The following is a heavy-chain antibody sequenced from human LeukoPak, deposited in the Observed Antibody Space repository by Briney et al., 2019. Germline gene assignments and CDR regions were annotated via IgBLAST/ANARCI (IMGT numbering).Heavy chain of an antibody. CDR1: GYTFTSYG. D-gene: IGHD5-12*01. CDR3: ALYSGYVGPLLDY. CDR2: ISAYNGNT. V-gene: IGHV1-18*01. Sequence: ASVKVSCKASGYTFTSYGISWVRQAPGQGLEWMGWISAYNGNTNYAQKLQGRVTMTTDTSTSTVYMELRSLRSDDTAVYYCALYSGYVGPLLDYWGQGTLVTVSS. J-gene: IGHJ4*02.